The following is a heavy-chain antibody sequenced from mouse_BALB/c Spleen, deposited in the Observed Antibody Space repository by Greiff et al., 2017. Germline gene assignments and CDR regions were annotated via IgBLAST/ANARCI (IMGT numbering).Heavy chain of an antibody. CDR3: ARDGSYWYFDV. CDR1: GFTFSSYG. D-gene: IGHD1-1*02. V-gene: IGHV5-6-3*01. Sequence: EVMLVESGGGLVQPGGSLKLSCAASGFTFSSYGMSWVRQTPDKRLELVATINSNGGSTYYPDSVKGRFTISRDNAKNTLYLQMSSLKSEDTAMYYCARDGSYWYFDVWGAGTTVTVSS. CDR2: INSNGGST. J-gene: IGHJ1*01.